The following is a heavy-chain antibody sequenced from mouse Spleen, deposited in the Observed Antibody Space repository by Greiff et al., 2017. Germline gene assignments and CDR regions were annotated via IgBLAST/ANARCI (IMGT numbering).Heavy chain of an antibody. CDR3: ARDLGYDDWYFDV. CDR2: INYDGSST. V-gene: IGHV5-16*01. D-gene: IGHD2-2*01. CDR1: GFTFSDYY. Sequence: EVMLVESEGGLVQPGSSMKLSCTASGFTFSDYYMAWVRQVPEKGLEWVANINYDGSSTYYLDSLKSRFIISRDNAKNILYLQMSSLKSEDTATYYCARDLGYDDWYFDVWGAGTTVTVSS. J-gene: IGHJ1*01.